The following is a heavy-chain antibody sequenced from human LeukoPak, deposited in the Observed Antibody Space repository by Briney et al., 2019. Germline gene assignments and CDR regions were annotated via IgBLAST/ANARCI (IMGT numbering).Heavy chain of an antibody. D-gene: IGHD5-12*01. V-gene: IGHV3-7*01. CDR1: GFTFSNAW. Sequence: HPGGSLRLSCAASGFTFSNAWMSWVRQAPGKGLEWVAHINQDGSEEHYMDSVKARFIISRDNAKNSLSLQMDSLRAEDTAVYYCVRDGGVSGYDLLDYWGQGTLVTVSS. J-gene: IGHJ4*02. CDR3: VRDGGVSGYDLLDY. CDR2: INQDGSEE.